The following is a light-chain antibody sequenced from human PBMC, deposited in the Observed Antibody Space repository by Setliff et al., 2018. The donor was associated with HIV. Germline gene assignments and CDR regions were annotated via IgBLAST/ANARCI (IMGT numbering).Light chain of an antibody. Sequence: QGPSVSGAPGQRVTISCTGSRSNIGAGYDVQWYQQLPGTAPKLVMFGNSNRPSGVPDRFSDSKSGTSASLAISGLQAEDEADYYCQSYDSSLSGYVFGTGTKVTVL. CDR3: QSYDSSLSGYV. J-gene: IGLJ1*01. CDR2: GNS. V-gene: IGLV1-40*01. CDR1: RSNIGAGYD.